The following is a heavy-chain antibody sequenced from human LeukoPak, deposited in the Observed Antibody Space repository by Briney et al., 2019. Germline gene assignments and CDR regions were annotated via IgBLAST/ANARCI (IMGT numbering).Heavy chain of an antibody. CDR2: INHSGTT. V-gene: IGHV4-34*01. Sequence: SETLSLTCFSGGSFSGFYWSWIRQSPGKGLEWIGEINHSGTTNYNPSLMSRVTISVDTSKNQFSLRLSSVTAVDTAVYYCARGKITVTGYYYAMDVWGQGTTVTVSS. CDR3: ARGKITVTGYYYAMDV. J-gene: IGHJ6*02. D-gene: IGHD4-11*01. CDR1: GGSFSGFY.